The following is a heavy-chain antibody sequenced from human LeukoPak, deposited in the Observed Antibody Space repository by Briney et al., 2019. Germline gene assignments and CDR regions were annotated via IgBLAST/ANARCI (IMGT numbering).Heavy chain of an antibody. J-gene: IGHJ4*02. CDR3: ARTGYGSGSYPEISFDY. Sequence: SETLSLTCTVSGGSISSSSYYWGWIRQPPGKGLEWIGSIYYSGSTYYNPSLKSRVTISVDTSKNQFSLKLSSVTAADTAVYYCARTGYGSGSYPEISFDYWGQGTLVTVSS. D-gene: IGHD3-10*01. CDR1: GGSISSSSYY. V-gene: IGHV4-39*07. CDR2: IYYSGST.